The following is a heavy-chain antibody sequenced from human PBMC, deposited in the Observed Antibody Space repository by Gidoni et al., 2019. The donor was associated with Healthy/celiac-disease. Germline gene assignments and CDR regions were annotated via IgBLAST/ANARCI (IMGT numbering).Heavy chain of an antibody. J-gene: IGHJ4*02. CDR1: GYTLTELS. V-gene: IGHV1-24*01. D-gene: IGHD2-15*01. CDR3: ATGRWYQLLPHC. CDR2: FDHADVES. Sequence: VQLVQSGAEVKKPGASAQASGKVSGYTLTELSMHWVRQSTGKVLEWMGGFDHADVESIFAQKFQGRVTMFEDTSTVTAYMELSSLRSEDTALYYCATGRWYQLLPHCWGQVTLVTVSS.